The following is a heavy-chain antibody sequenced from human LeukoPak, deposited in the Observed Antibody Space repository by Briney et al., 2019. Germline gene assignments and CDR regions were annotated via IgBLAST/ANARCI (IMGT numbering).Heavy chain of an antibody. CDR3: ARGPLELRYFDWGKYYFDY. V-gene: IGHV4-34*01. D-gene: IGHD3-9*01. CDR1: GGSFSGYY. J-gene: IGHJ4*02. CDR2: INHSGST. Sequence: PSETLSLTCAVYGGSFSGYYWSWIRQPPGKGLEWIGEINHSGSTNYNPSLKSRVTISVDTSKNQFSLKLSSVTAADTAVYYCARGPLELRYFDWGKYYFDYWGQGTLVTVSS.